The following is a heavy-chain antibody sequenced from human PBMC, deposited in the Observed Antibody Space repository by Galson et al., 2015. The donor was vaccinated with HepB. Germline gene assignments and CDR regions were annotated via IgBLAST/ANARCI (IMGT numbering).Heavy chain of an antibody. V-gene: IGHV3-33*08. CDR1: GFIFSSNG. D-gene: IGHD3-22*01. CDR2: IWNDGSQK. Sequence: SLRLSCAASGFIFSSNGMQWVRQAPGKGLEWVAVIWNDGSQKYYADSVKGRFTISRDNSENTLYLQMNSLRAEDTAVYYCARDGSSGYLVIDYWGQGTLVSVSS. CDR3: ARDGSSGYLVIDY. J-gene: IGHJ4*02.